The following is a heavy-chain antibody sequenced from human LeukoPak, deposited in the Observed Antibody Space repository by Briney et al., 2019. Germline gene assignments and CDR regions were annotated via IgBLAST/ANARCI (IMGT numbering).Heavy chain of an antibody. V-gene: IGHV3-11*01. CDR3: AREDTAMVLYYFDY. CDR2: ISSSGSTI. CDR1: GFTFSDYY. D-gene: IGHD5-18*01. J-gene: IGHJ4*02. Sequence: GGSLRLSCAASGFTFSDYYMSWIRRAPGKGLEWVSYISSSGSTIYYADSVKGRFTISRDNAKNSLYLQMNSLRAEDTAMYFCAREDTAMVLYYFDYWGQGTLVTVSS.